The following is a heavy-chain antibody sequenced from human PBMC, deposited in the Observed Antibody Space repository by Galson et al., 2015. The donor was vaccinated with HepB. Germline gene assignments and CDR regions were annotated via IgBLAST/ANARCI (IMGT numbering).Heavy chain of an antibody. J-gene: IGHJ5*02. D-gene: IGHD3/OR15-3a*01. CDR3: ARGYNGFWGS. CDR2: IKEDGSVK. Sequence: SLRLSCAVSGFTFSTDWMSWVRQAPGKGLEWVANIKEDGSVKSYVDSVKGRFTISTDNAKNSLYLQVNSLRAEDTAVYYCARGYNGFWGSWGQGTLVTVSS. V-gene: IGHV3-7*03. CDR1: GFTFSTDW.